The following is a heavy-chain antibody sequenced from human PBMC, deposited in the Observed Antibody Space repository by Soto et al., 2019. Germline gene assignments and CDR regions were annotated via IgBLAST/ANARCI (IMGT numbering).Heavy chain of an antibody. CDR3: ARGRITGTTGVLVCYFDY. V-gene: IGHV4-34*01. J-gene: IGHJ4*02. D-gene: IGHD1-7*01. CDR2: INHSGST. CDR1: GGSFSGYY. Sequence: SETLSLTCAVYGGSFSGYYWSWIRQPPGKGLEWIGEINHSGSTNYNPSLKSRVTISVDPSKNQFSLKLSSVTAADTAVYYCARGRITGTTGVLVCYFDYWGQGTLITVS.